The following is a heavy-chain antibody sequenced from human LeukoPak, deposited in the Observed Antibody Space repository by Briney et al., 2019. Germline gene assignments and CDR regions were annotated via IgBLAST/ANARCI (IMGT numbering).Heavy chain of an antibody. CDR3: ARGPMYSGSYYESSWFDP. Sequence: PSETLSLTCTVSGGSISSGSYYWSWIRQPAGKGLEWIGRIYTSGSTNYNLSPKSRVTISVGTSKNQFSLKLSSVTAADTAVYYCARGPMYSGSYYESSWFDPWGQGTLVTVSS. CDR2: IYTSGST. D-gene: IGHD1-26*01. CDR1: GGSISSGSYY. J-gene: IGHJ5*02. V-gene: IGHV4-61*02.